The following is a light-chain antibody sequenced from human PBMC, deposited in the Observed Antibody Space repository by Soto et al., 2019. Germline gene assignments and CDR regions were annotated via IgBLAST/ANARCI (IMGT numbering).Light chain of an antibody. CDR1: QSVSSSF. CDR2: GAS. CDR3: QQYDSSPRT. Sequence: DIVLTQSPGTLSLSPGERATLSCRASQSVSSSFLAWYQQKPGLAPRLLIYGASSRATGIPDRFSGSGSGTDFTLTISRLEPEDFAVYYCQQYDSSPRTFGQGTKVEIK. V-gene: IGKV3-20*01. J-gene: IGKJ1*01.